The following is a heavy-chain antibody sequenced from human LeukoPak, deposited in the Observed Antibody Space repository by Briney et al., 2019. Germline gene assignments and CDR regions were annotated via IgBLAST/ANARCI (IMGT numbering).Heavy chain of an antibody. CDR1: GGSISSYY. V-gene: IGHV4-59*08. J-gene: IGHJ5*02. Sequence: SETLSLTCTVSGGSISSYYWSWIRQPPGKGLEWIGYIYYSGSTNYNPSLKSRVTISVDTSKNQFSLKLSSVTAADTAVYYCARAAGSNWFDPWGQGTLVTVSS. CDR3: ARAAGSNWFDP. CDR2: IYYSGST. D-gene: IGHD6-13*01.